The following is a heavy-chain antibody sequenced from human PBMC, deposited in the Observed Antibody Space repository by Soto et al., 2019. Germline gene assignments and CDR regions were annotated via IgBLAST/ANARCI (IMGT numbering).Heavy chain of an antibody. Sequence: PSQSLSLTCVISGDSVSSNSAAWKWIRQSPSRGLGWLGRTYYRSKWYNDYAVSVKSRIIINPDTSNNQFSLQLNSVTPEDTAVYFCAKGDNLGPKAGYAFDPWGQGXMVTVSS. J-gene: IGHJ5*02. D-gene: IGHD5-12*01. V-gene: IGHV6-1*01. CDR1: GDSVSSNSAA. CDR3: AKGDNLGPKAGYAFDP. CDR2: TYYRSKWYN.